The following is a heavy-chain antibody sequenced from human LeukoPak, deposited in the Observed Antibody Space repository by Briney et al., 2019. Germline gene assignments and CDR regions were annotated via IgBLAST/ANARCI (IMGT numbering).Heavy chain of an antibody. CDR2: IKQDGSEK. CDR1: GFTFDDYA. J-gene: IGHJ4*02. CDR3: ARELGGYGVFDY. D-gene: IGHD1-26*01. Sequence: GGSLRLSCAASGFTFDDYAMHWVRQAPGKGLEWVANIKQDGSEKYYVDSVKGRFTISRDNAKNSLYLQMNSLRAEDTAVYYCARELGGYGVFDYWGQGTLVTVSS. V-gene: IGHV3-7*01.